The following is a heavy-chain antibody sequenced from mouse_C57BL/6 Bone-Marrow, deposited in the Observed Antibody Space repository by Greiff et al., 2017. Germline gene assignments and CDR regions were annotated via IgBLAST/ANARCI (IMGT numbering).Heavy chain of an antibody. V-gene: IGHV1-55*01. D-gene: IGHD1-1*01. Sequence: QVQLKQPGAELVKPGASVKMSCKASGYTFTSYWITWVKQRPGQGLEWIGDIYPGSGSTNYNEKFKSKATLTVDTSSSTAYMQLSSLTSEDSAVYYCARRPITTVVARNYFDYWGQGTTLTVSS. CDR1: GYTFTSYW. CDR3: ARRPITTVVARNYFDY. CDR2: IYPGSGST. J-gene: IGHJ2*01.